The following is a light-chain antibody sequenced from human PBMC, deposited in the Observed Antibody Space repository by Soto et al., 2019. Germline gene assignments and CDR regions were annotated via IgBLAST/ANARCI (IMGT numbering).Light chain of an antibody. V-gene: IGLV1-44*01. Sequence: QSVLTQPPSASGTPGQRVTISCSGGSSNIGTYTVNWYQQLPGMAPRLLMYTNSQRPSGVPDRFSGSKSGTSASLAISGLQSEDDADYYCAAWDDTLNVSVFGGGTQLTVL. CDR1: SSNIGTYT. CDR3: AAWDDTLNVSV. CDR2: TNS. J-gene: IGLJ7*01.